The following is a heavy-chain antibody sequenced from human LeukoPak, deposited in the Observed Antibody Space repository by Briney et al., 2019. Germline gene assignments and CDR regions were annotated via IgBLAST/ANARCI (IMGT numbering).Heavy chain of an antibody. CDR1: GVSISSFH. D-gene: IGHD3-22*01. Sequence: KPSETLSLTCIVSGVSISSFHWSWIRQPAGKESEWVGRVHASGVTNYNPSLKSRVSMSVDTSKNQVSLKLSSVTAADTALYYCARDGYYDSRGYSYFDYWGQGTLVSVS. CDR3: ARDGYYDSRGYSYFDY. V-gene: IGHV4-4*07. J-gene: IGHJ4*02. CDR2: VHASGVT.